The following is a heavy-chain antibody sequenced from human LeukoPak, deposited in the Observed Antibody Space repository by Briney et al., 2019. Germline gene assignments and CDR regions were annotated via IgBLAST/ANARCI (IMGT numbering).Heavy chain of an antibody. Sequence: SQTLSLTCTVSGGSISSVDYYWSWIRQYPGKGLESIGYINYRGRAYSNPSLKSRVTISVDTSKNQFSLKLTSVTPADTAVYYCARDPVPGDSFDIWGQGTMVTVSS. CDR3: ARDPVPGDSFDI. CDR2: INYRGRA. V-gene: IGHV4-31*03. CDR1: GGSISSVDYY. J-gene: IGHJ3*02.